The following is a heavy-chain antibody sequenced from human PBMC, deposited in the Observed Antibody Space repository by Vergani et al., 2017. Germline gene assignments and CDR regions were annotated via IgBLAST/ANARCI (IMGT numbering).Heavy chain of an antibody. J-gene: IGHJ6*03. Sequence: EVQLEQSGAAVKKPGESLEISCKGSGYSFSRNWIAWVRERPGQGLEWMGMIYPGNSATRNNPSFRGQVTMSVDKSISTAYLQWSSLKASDSAMYYCARVYCRGMSCAGTDYFYHIDVWGKGTTVTVS. CDR1: GYSFSRNW. D-gene: IGHD3/OR15-3a*01. V-gene: IGHV5-51*03. CDR3: ARVYCRGMSCAGTDYFYHIDV. CDR2: IYPGNSAT.